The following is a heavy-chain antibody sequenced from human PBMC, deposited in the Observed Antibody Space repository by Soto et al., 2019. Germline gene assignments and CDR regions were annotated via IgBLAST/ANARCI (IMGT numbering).Heavy chain of an antibody. CDR2: MYSGGST. D-gene: IGHD2-15*01. J-gene: IGHJ1*01. CDR3: ARDRVASWYPEYFQH. CDR1: GFTVSSNY. Sequence: EVQLVESGGGLIQPGGSLRLSCAASGFTVSSNYMSWVRQAPGKGLEWVSVMYSGGSTYFADSVKGRSTISRDNYKNKLDLQMKSMRAEDTAVYYCARDRVASWYPEYFQHWGQGTLVTVSS. V-gene: IGHV3-53*01.